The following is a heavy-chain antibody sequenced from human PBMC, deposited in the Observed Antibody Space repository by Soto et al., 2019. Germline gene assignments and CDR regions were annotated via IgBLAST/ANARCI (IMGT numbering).Heavy chain of an antibody. Sequence: SETLSLTCTVSGGSISSGGYYWSWIRQHPGKGLEWIGYIYYSGSTYYNPSLKSRVTISVDTSKNQFSLKLSSVTAADTAVYYCARICSSTSCRFPDYYYYYYMDVWGKGTTVTVSS. CDR2: IYYSGST. CDR3: ARICSSTSCRFPDYYYYYYMDV. J-gene: IGHJ6*03. CDR1: GGSISSGGYY. D-gene: IGHD2-2*01. V-gene: IGHV4-31*03.